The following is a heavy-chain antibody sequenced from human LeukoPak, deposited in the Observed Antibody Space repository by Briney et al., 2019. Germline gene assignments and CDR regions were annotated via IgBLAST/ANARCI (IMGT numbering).Heavy chain of an antibody. D-gene: IGHD5-18*01. CDR1: GGSISSGSYY. CDR3: ARDRGYSYGLTYYYYYMDV. V-gene: IGHV4-61*02. CDR2: IYTSGST. J-gene: IGHJ6*03. Sequence: SETLSLTCTVSGGSISSGSYYWSWIRQPAGKGLEWIGRIYTSGSTNYNPSLKSRVTISVVTSKNQFSLKLSSVTAADTAVYYCARDRGYSYGLTYYYYYMDVWGKGTTVTVSS.